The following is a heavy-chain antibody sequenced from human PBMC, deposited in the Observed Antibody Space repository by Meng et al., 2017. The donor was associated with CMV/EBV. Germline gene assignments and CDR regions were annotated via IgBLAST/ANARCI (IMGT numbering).Heavy chain of an antibody. CDR3: ARDRGYYGSGSYQFDP. D-gene: IGHD3-10*01. V-gene: IGHV1-2*02. J-gene: IGHJ5*02. CDR1: GYTFTGYY. CDR2: INPNSGGT. Sequence: GYTFTGYYMHWVRQAPGQGLEWMGWINPNSGGTNYAQKFQGRVTMTRDTSISTAYMELSRLRSDDTAVYYRARDRGYYGSGSYQFDPWGQGTLVTVSS.